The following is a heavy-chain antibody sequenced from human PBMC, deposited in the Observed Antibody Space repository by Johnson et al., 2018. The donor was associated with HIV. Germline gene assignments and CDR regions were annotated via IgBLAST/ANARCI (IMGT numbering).Heavy chain of an antibody. J-gene: IGHJ3*02. V-gene: IGHV3-30*04. CDR3: ARDIMADTALDPGFAFDI. Sequence: QVQLVESGGGVVQPGRSLRLSCAASGFTFSSCAMHWVRQAPGTGLEWETLISYDGINKYYAESVKGRFTVSRDNSKNTVYLQMNSLRAEDTAVYYCARDIMADTALDPGFAFDIWGQGTMVTVSS. CDR2: ISYDGINK. CDR1: GFTFSSCA. D-gene: IGHD3-16*01.